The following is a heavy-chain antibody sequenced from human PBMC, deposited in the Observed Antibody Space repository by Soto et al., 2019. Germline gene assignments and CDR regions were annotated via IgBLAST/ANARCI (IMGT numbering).Heavy chain of an antibody. D-gene: IGHD3-3*01. J-gene: IGHJ6*03. CDR2: INPSGGST. CDR3: ARAYYVFWGASHYYYYMDV. Sequence: GASVKVSCKASGYTFTSYYMHWVRQAPGQKLEWMGIINPSGGSTSYAQKFQGRVTMTRDTPTSTAYMELSSLRSEDTAVYYCARAYYVFWGASHYYYYMDVWGKGTTVTVSS. CDR1: GYTFTSYY. V-gene: IGHV1-46*03.